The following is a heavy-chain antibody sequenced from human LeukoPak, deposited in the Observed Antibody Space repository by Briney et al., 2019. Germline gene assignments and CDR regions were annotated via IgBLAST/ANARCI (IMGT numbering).Heavy chain of an antibody. Sequence: PGGSLRLSCAASGFTFSSYEMNWVRQAPGKGLEWVSYISSSGSTIYYADSVKGRFTISRDNAKNSLYLQMNSLRAEDTAVYYCAREETYYYGSGMSYWGQGTLVTASS. D-gene: IGHD3-10*01. J-gene: IGHJ4*02. CDR3: AREETYYYGSGMSY. CDR2: ISSSGSTI. CDR1: GFTFSSYE. V-gene: IGHV3-48*03.